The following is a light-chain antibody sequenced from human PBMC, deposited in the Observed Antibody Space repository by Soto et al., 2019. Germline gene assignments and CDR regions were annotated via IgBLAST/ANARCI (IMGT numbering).Light chain of an antibody. CDR1: SSDIGGYNY. CDR3: SSYTSSSTLV. V-gene: IGLV2-14*01. CDR2: EVS. Sequence: QSALTQPASVSGSPGQSITISCTGTSSDIGGYNYVSWYQQHPGKAPRLIIYEVSNRPSGVSNRFSGSKSANTASLTISGLQAEDEGDYYCSSYTSSSTLVFGGGTKVT. J-gene: IGLJ2*01.